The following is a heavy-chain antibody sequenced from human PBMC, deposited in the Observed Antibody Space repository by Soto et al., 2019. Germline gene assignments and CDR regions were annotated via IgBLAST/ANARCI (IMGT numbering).Heavy chain of an antibody. Sequence: GASVKVSCKASGYTFTGYYMHWVRQAPGQGLEWMGWINPNSGGTNYAQKFQGRVTMTRDTSISTAYMELSRLRSDDTAVYYCARSLKGGEDRTTMIVLIDYWGQGTLVTVSS. CDR1: GYTFTGYY. J-gene: IGHJ4*02. CDR3: ARSLKGGEDRTTMIVLIDY. V-gene: IGHV1-2*02. D-gene: IGHD3-22*01. CDR2: INPNSGGT.